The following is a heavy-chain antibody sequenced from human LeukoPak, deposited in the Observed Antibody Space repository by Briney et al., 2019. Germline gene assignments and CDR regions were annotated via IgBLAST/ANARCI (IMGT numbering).Heavy chain of an antibody. J-gene: IGHJ6*03. Sequence: PGRSLRLCCAASGFTFSTYGMHWVRQAPGKGLEWVAFIRYDGSNKYYVDSVKGRFTISRDNSKNTLYLQMNSLRAEDTAVYYCAKGATVTPDYYYYYMDVWGKGTTVTVSS. CDR3: AKGATVTPDYYYYYMDV. CDR2: IRYDGSNK. V-gene: IGHV3-30*02. D-gene: IGHD4-17*01. CDR1: GFTFSTYG.